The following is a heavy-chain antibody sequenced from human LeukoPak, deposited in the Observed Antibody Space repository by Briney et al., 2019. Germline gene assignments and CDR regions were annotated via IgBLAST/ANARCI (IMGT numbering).Heavy chain of an antibody. CDR3: AKDTTIAFYYYFSLDV. D-gene: IGHD1-14*01. Sequence: GGSLRLSCAVSGFTLSSYAIRWVRQAPGKGLEWVSAISGSGGSTYYADSVKGRFTISRDNSKSTLYLQMNSRRAKDTAVYYCAKDTTIAFYYYFSLDVWGKGTTVTVSS. V-gene: IGHV3-23*01. J-gene: IGHJ6*03. CDR2: ISGSGGST. CDR1: GFTLSSYA.